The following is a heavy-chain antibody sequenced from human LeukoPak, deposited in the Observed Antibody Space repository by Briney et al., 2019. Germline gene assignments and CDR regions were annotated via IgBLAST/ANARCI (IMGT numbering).Heavy chain of an antibody. V-gene: IGHV3-48*03. J-gene: IGHJ3*01. CDR1: GFTFSSYE. D-gene: IGHD3-16*01. Sequence: QTGGSLRLSCAASGFTFSSYEMNWVRQAAGKGLEWVSYISSSGSTIYYADSVKGRFTISRDNAKTSLYLQMNSLRAEDTAVYYCAKVGERDAFDVWGQGTMVTVSS. CDR3: AKVGERDAFDV. CDR2: ISSSGSTI.